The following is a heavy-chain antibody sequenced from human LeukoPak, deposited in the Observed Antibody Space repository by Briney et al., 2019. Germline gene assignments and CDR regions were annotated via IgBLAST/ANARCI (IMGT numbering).Heavy chain of an antibody. Sequence: GGSLRLSCAASGFTFSSYAMSWVRQAPGKGLEWVSAISGSGGGTYYADSVKGRFTISRDNSKNTLYLQMNSLRAEDTAVYYCAKDQVDYDFWSGYVNDAFDIWGQGTMVTVSS. CDR2: ISGSGGGT. CDR3: AKDQVDYDFWSGYVNDAFDI. D-gene: IGHD3-3*01. CDR1: GFTFSSYA. V-gene: IGHV3-23*01. J-gene: IGHJ3*02.